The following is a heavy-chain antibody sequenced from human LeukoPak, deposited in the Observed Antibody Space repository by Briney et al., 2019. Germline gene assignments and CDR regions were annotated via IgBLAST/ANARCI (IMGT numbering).Heavy chain of an antibody. CDR3: ARGGDYYIHNNWFDP. CDR1: GGTFSSYA. D-gene: IGHD1-26*01. V-gene: IGHV1-69*06. J-gene: IGHJ5*02. CDR2: IIPIFGTA. Sequence: SVKVSCKASGGTFSSYAISWVRQARGQGLEWMGGIIPIFGTANYAQKFQGRVTITADKSTSTAYMELSSLRSEDTAVYYCARGGDYYIHNNWFDPWGQGTLVTVSS.